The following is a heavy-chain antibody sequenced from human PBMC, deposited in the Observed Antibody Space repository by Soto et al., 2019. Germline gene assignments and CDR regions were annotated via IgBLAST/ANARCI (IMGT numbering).Heavy chain of an antibody. D-gene: IGHD2-15*01. CDR2: VRNKATSYTT. V-gene: IGHV3-72*01. Sequence: EVQLVESGGGLVEPGGSLRLSCAASGLTFSDHYMDWVCQAPGKGLERIGRVRNKATSYTTAYAASGRGRFTASRDESKNSLYLQMNSLKTEDTAMYYCVRNLASGGTYYFDYWGQGTLVTVSS. J-gene: IGHJ4*02. CDR3: VRNLASGGTYYFDY. CDR1: GLTFSDHY.